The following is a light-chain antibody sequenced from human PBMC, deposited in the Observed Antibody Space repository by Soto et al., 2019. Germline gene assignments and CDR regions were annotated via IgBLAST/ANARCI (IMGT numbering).Light chain of an antibody. V-gene: IGLV3-21*04. CDR3: QVWDSGSAHVV. CDR1: NIGSKG. CDR2: SDT. Sequence: SSELTQPPSVSVAPGKTASISCGGNNIGSKGVHWYQQKPGQAPVLVIYSDTDLPPVIPERFSGSNSANLATLTISRVEDGDEAYYYCQVWDSGSAHVVFGGGTKLTVL. J-gene: IGLJ2*01.